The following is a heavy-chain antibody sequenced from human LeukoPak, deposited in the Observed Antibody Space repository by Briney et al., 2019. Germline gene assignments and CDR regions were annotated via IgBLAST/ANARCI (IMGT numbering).Heavy chain of an antibody. CDR2: IYSGGST. CDR3: ARLDYDRYGSGSYGPYYFDY. J-gene: IGHJ4*02. D-gene: IGHD3-10*01. V-gene: IGHV3-53*01. CDR1: GFTFTSYA. Sequence: PGGSLRLSCAASGFTFTSYAMSWVRQAPGKGLEWVSVIYSGGSTYYADSVKGRFTISRDNSKNTLYLQMNSLRAEDTAVYYCARLDYDRYGSGSYGPYYFDYWGQGTLVTVSS.